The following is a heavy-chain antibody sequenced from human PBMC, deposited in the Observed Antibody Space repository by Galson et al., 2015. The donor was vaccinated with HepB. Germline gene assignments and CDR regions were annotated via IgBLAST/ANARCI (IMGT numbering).Heavy chain of an antibody. CDR3: ARVGSARYCSSTSCYAGGMDV. Sequence: SVKVSCKVSGYTLTELSMHWVRQAPGKGLEWMGGIIPIFGTANYAQKFQGRVTITADESTSTAYMELSSLRSEDTAVYYCARVGSARYCSSTSCYAGGMDVWGQGTTVTVSS. V-gene: IGHV1-69*13. CDR1: GYTLTELS. J-gene: IGHJ6*02. D-gene: IGHD2-2*01. CDR2: IIPIFGTA.